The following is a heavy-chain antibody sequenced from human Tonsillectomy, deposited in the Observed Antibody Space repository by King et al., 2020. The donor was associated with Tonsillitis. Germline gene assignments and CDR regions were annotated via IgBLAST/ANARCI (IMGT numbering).Heavy chain of an antibody. Sequence: QLQESGPGLVKPSETLSLTCTVSGGSISSFSWSWIRQPPGKDLEWIGCIYYSGSTNYNPSLKGRVTISVDTPKSQFSLKLRSVTAADTAVYYCARHRSSGWGLDYWGQGTLVTVSS. CDR2: IYYSGST. CDR3: ARHRSSGWGLDY. D-gene: IGHD6-19*01. V-gene: IGHV4-59*08. J-gene: IGHJ4*02. CDR1: GGSISSFS.